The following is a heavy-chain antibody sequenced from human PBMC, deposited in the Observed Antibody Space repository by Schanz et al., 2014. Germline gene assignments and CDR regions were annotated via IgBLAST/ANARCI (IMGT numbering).Heavy chain of an antibody. V-gene: IGHV1-18*01. J-gene: IGHJ3*02. CDR2: ISPYNGNT. Sequence: VQLEQSGAEVKKPGSSVKVSCKASGGTFSSFGINWVRQAPGQGLEWMGWISPYNGNTNYAPKVQGRVTVTTDTSTSTVYMELRSLTSDDTALYYCTRGGYSYALSAFDIWGQGTMVTVSS. CDR3: TRGGYSYALSAFDI. CDR1: GGTFSSFG. D-gene: IGHD5-18*01.